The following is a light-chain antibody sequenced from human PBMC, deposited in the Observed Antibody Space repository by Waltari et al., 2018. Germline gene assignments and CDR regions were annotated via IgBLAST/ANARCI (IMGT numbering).Light chain of an antibody. J-gene: IGKJ2*01. CDR2: KAS. CDR1: QGISSW. Sequence: DIQMTQSPSTLAASVGDSVTITCRASQGISSWLAWDQQKPGKSPKLLIYKASSLESGVPSRFSGSGSGTEFTLTISSLQPDDFATYNCQQYNSKPYTFGQGTKLEIK. V-gene: IGKV1-5*03. CDR3: QQYNSKPYT.